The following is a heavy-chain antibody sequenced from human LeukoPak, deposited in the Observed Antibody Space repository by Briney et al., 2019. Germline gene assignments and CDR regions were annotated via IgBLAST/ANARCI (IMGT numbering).Heavy chain of an antibody. CDR1: GFTFSSYG. CDR3: AKEGRARLAYFDY. Sequence: GGSLRLSCAASGFTFSSYGMHWVRQAPGKGLEWVAFIRYDGSNKYYADSVKGRFTISRDNSKNTLYLQMNSLRAEDTAVYYCAKEGRARLAYFDYWGQGTLVTVSS. J-gene: IGHJ4*02. CDR2: IRYDGSNK. V-gene: IGHV3-30*02. D-gene: IGHD2-15*01.